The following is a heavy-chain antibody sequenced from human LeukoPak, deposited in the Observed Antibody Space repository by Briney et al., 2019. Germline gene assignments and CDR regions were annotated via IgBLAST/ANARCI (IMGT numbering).Heavy chain of an antibody. CDR3: VRDRVLGAFDI. D-gene: IGHD3-16*01. J-gene: IGHJ3*02. V-gene: IGHV4-59*01. CDR1: GGSFSSYS. Sequence: SETLSLTCTVSGGSFSSYSWTWIRQPPGKGLEWIGSIYYSGSTNYNPSLKSRVTRSVDTSKNQFSLKLCSAPAADTAVYYCVRDRVLGAFDIWGQGTMVTVSS. CDR2: IYYSGST.